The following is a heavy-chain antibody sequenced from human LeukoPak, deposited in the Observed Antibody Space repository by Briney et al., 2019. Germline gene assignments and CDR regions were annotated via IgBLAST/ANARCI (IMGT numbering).Heavy chain of an antibody. Sequence: ASVKVSCKASGYTFASYGIIWVRQGPGQGLEWMSWISANNGEIRYAQNFQARVTMTTDTSTTTAYMELRSLRSDDTAVYYCARVPPSAHQVFSSDYWGQGTQVTVSS. V-gene: IGHV1-18*01. J-gene: IGHJ4*02. CDR2: ISANNGEI. D-gene: IGHD1-14*01. CDR3: ARVPPSAHQVFSSDY. CDR1: GYTFASYG.